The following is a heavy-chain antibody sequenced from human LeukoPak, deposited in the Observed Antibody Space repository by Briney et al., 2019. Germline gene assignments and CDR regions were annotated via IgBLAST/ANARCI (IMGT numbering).Heavy chain of an antibody. J-gene: IGHJ4*02. V-gene: IGHV3-74*01. CDR1: GFTFSSYW. CDR3: AKGPMVRGVGEAFDY. Sequence: PGGSLRLSCAASGFTFSSYWMHWVRQAPGKRLVWVSRINSDGSSTSYADSVKGRFTISRDNAKNTLYLQMNSLRAEDTAVYYCAKGPMVRGVGEAFDYWGQGTLVTVSS. D-gene: IGHD3-10*01. CDR2: INSDGSST.